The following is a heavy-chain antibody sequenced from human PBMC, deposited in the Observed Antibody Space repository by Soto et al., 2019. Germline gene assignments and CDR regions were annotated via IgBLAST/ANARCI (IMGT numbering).Heavy chain of an antibody. V-gene: IGHV3-7*01. CDR3: ARIASTGRGWDV. CDR1: GFTFGGYW. CDR2: IKQDGSEQ. D-gene: IGHD6-13*01. Sequence: EVQLVESGGGLVQPGGSLRLSCAAPGFTFGGYWMSWFGQPPVKGLGWVGNIKQDGSEQNYVDFVKGRFTISRDNANNSLYLQMNSLRAEDTAVYYCARIASTGRGWDVWGQGTTVVVSS. J-gene: IGHJ6*02.